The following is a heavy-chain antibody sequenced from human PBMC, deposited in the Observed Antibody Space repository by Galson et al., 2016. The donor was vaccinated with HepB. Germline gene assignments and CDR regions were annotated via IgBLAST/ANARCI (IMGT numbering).Heavy chain of an antibody. V-gene: IGHV1-46*01. D-gene: IGHD3-10*01. Sequence: SVKVSCKASGYTFTSYYIHWVRQAPGQGLEWMGRINPGGGSSSYAQKFQGRVTMTRDSSTSTVYMELNSLKSEDTAVYYCARVGRFQPLGSPHDYYGMDVWGQGTTVTVSS. CDR1: GYTFTSYY. CDR3: ARVGRFQPLGSPHDYYGMDV. CDR2: INPGGGSS. J-gene: IGHJ6*02.